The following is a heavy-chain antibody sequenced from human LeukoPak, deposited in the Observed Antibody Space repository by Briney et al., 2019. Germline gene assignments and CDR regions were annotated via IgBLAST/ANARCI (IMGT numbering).Heavy chain of an antibody. Sequence: RQAPXXXXXWXSAISGSGGSTYYADSVKGRFTISRDNSKNTLYLQMNSLRAEDTAVYYCANGPYYDSTSSYWGQGTLVTVSS. D-gene: IGHD3-22*01. V-gene: IGHV3-23*01. J-gene: IGHJ4*02. CDR3: ANGPYYDSTSSY. CDR2: ISGSGGST.